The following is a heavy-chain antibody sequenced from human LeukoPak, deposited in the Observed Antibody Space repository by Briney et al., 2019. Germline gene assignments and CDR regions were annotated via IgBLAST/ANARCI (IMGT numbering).Heavy chain of an antibody. CDR3: ARRACHGMDV. Sequence: SETLSLTCTVSGGSISSYYWSWIRQPPGKGLEWIGHISYSGSTNYNPSLRSRITISVDTSKNQFSLKLSSVTAADTAVYYCARRACHGMDVWGQGSTVTVSS. CDR1: GGSISSYY. V-gene: IGHV4-59*08. CDR2: ISYSGST. J-gene: IGHJ6*02.